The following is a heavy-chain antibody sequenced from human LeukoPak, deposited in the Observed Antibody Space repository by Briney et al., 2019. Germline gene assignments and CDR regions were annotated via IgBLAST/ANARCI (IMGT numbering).Heavy chain of an antibody. D-gene: IGHD2-2*01. J-gene: IGHJ4*02. CDR1: GFTVSSNY. CDR3: AKGKTASCYAAADY. CDR2: ISGSGDRI. V-gene: IGHV3-23*01. Sequence: PGGSLRLSCAASGFTVSSNYMSWVRQAPGKGLEWATVISGSGDRIYYADSVKGRFTISRDDSKNTLYLQMNSLRAEDTALYYCAKGKTASCYAAADYWGQGTLVTVSS.